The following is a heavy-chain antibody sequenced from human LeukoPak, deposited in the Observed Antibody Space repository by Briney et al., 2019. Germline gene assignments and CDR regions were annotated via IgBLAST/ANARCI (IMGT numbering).Heavy chain of an antibody. J-gene: IGHJ4*02. V-gene: IGHV3-30*02. D-gene: IGHD5-18*01. Sequence: PGGSLRLSCAASGFTFSSYGMHWVRQAPGKGLEWVAFIRYDGSNKYYADSVKGRFTISRDNSKNTLYLQMNSLRAEDTAVYYCAKDLVDTAMVTRKSEYWGQGTLVTVSS. CDR1: GFTFSSYG. CDR3: AKDLVDTAMVTRKSEY. CDR2: IRYDGSNK.